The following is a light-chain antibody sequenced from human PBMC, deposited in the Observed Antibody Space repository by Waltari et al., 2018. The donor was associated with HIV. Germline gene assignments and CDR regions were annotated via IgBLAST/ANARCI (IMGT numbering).Light chain of an antibody. J-gene: IGLJ2*01. Sequence: SALTPPASSYGRRGPSITLPGTGTSTEAGGHNNVSCYQQHPGKAPTLLIFDASNRPSGISNRFSGSKSGNTASLTISGLQADDEAHYFCSSFSITSTLVVFGGGTKLTVL. V-gene: IGLV2-14*03. CDR3: SSFSITSTLVV. CDR1: STEAGGHNN. CDR2: DAS.